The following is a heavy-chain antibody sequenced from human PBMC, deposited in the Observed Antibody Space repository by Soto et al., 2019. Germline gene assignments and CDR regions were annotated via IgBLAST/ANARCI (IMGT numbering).Heavy chain of an antibody. CDR1: GNTYSSYA. D-gene: IGHD1-20*01. Sequence: SVKVSYKASGNTYSSYAISWARQAPGEGLEWMGGIIPIFGTANYAQKFQGRVTITADKSTSTAYMELRSLRSDDTAVYYCARDQSFDHRYTSEIDAWGQENTLTISS. J-gene: IGHJ6*02. CDR2: IIPIFGTA. CDR3: ARDQSFDHRYTSEIDA. V-gene: IGHV1-69*06.